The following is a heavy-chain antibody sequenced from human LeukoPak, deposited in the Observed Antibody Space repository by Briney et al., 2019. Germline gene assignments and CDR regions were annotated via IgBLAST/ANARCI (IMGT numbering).Heavy chain of an antibody. J-gene: IGHJ6*03. D-gene: IGHD5-12*01. CDR1: GGSISSSSYY. CDR3: ARVHPSGYYYYYYYMDV. CDR2: IYYSGST. V-gene: IGHV4-39*07. Sequence: PSETLSLTCTVSGGSISSSSYYWGWIRQPPGKGLEWIGSIYYSGSTYYNPSLKSRVTISVDKSKNQFSLKLSSVTAADTAVYYCARVHPSGYYYYYYYMDVWGKGTTVTVSS.